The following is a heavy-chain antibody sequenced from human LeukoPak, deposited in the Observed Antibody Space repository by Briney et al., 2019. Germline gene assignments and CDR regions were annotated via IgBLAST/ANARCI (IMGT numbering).Heavy chain of an antibody. Sequence: PSETLSLTCAVSGGSSSSSNWWNWARQSPGQGLEWIGEIDHSGRTNYNPSLKSRVTISVDKSKNQISLKLSSVTAADTAVYYCASKEYYYYGMDVWGQGTTVTVSS. J-gene: IGHJ6*01. V-gene: IGHV4-4*02. CDR3: ASKEYYYYGMDV. CDR1: GGSSSSSNW. CDR2: IDHSGRT.